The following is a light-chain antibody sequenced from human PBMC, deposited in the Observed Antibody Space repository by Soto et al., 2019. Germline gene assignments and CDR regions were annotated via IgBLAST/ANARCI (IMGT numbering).Light chain of an antibody. J-gene: IGLJ1*01. CDR1: SSDVGGCNY. CDR3: SSYAGSSNV. Sequence: QSALTQPPSASGSPGQSVAISCTGTSSDVGGCNYVSWYQQHPGKAPKLMIYEVNKRPSGVPDRFSGSKSGNTSSLTVSGLQDEDEADYYCSSYAGSSNVFGPGTKVTVL. V-gene: IGLV2-8*01. CDR2: EVN.